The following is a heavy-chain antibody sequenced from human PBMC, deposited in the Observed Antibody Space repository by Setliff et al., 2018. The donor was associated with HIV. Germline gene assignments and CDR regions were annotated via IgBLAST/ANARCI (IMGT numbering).Heavy chain of an antibody. V-gene: IGHV1-8*02. CDR1: GYTFTSYD. D-gene: IGHD3-3*01. J-gene: IGHJ4*02. Sequence: ASVKVSCKASGYTFTSYDINWVRQATGQGLEWMGWMNPNRGNTGYARKFQGRVTMTRDTSISTAYMELSSLRSEDTAVYYCARGRKQPITIFGVVSRNVAHYFDYWGQGTLVTVSS. CDR3: ARGRKQPITIFGVVSRNVAHYFDY. CDR2: MNPNRGNT.